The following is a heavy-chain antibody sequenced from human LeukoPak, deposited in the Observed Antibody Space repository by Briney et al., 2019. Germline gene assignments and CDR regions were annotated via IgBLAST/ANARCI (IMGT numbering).Heavy chain of an antibody. V-gene: IGHV3-23*01. CDR1: GFTFSAFA. CDR2: ITDDGYNT. D-gene: IGHD6-19*01. J-gene: IGHJ4*02. CDR3: AKDLSYTSGASDH. Sequence: GGSLRLSCAASGFTFSAFAMTWVRQAPGKGLEWVSTITDDGYNTYSADSVKGGITFSRDNSKNTLSLQLRSLRAEDTAVYYCAKDLSYTSGASDHWGQGTLVTVSS.